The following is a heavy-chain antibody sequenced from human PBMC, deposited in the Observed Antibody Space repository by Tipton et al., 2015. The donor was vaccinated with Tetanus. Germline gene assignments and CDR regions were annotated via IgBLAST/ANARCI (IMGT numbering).Heavy chain of an antibody. CDR2: ISYDGRNE. Sequence: SLRLSCAASGFTLSRSAMHWVRQAPGKGLEWVAVISYDGRNEYYGDSVRGRYTISRDNSKNTLYLQMNSLRAEDTAVYYCARDLGVLSFWEIGDWGRGTLVTVSS. CDR3: ARDLGVLSFWEIGD. J-gene: IGHJ4*02. V-gene: IGHV3-30*04. D-gene: IGHD4/OR15-4a*01. CDR1: GFTLSRSA.